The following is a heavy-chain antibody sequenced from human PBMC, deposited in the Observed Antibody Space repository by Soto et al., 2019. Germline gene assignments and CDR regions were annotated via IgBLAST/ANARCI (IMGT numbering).Heavy chain of an antibody. CDR3: ATDYYYDSSGYYLGYFQL. Sequence: PSEPLPLPYTVSDGSIISHDWRWIRKQQGKGLEWIGYIYYSGSTNYNPSLKSRVTISVDTSKNQFSLKLSSVTAADTAVYYCATDYYYDSSGYYLGYFQLCGQGTLGTVSS. CDR1: DGSIISHD. D-gene: IGHD3-22*01. J-gene: IGHJ1*01. CDR2: IYYSGST. V-gene: IGHV4-59*11.